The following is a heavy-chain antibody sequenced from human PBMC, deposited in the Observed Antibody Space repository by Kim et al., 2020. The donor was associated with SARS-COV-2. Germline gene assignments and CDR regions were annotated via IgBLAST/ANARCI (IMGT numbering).Heavy chain of an antibody. J-gene: IGHJ5*02. Sequence: SETLSLTCAVYGGSFSGYYWSWIRQPPGKGLEWIGEINHSGSTNYNPSLKSRVTISVDTSKNQFSLKLSSVTAADTAVYYCAREGRINNWFDPWGQGTLVTVSS. CDR1: GGSFSGYY. V-gene: IGHV4-34*01. CDR3: AREGRINNWFDP. CDR2: INHSGST.